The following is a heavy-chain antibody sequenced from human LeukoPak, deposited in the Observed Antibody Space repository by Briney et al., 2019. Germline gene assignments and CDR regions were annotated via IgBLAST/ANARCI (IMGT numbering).Heavy chain of an antibody. CDR1: GFTVSSNY. Sequence: PGGSLRPSCAASGFTVSSNYMSWVRQAPGKGLEWVSVIYSGGSTYYADSVKGRFTISRDNSKNTLYLQMNSLRAEDTAVYYCARDASNDFWSGYFRHWGQGTLVTVSS. CDR3: ARDASNDFWSGYFRH. V-gene: IGHV3-66*02. D-gene: IGHD3-3*01. CDR2: IYSGGST. J-gene: IGHJ1*01.